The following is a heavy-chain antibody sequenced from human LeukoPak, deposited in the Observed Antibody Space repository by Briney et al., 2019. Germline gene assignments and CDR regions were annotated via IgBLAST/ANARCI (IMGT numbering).Heavy chain of an antibody. D-gene: IGHD3-10*01. CDR3: ARLSPITMVRGHSYYYYYGMDV. CDR2: MNPNSGNT. Sequence: GASVKVSCKASGYTFTSYDINWVRQATGQGLEWMGWMNPNSGNTGYAQKFQGGVTMTRNTSISTAYMELSSLRSEDTAVYYCARLSPITMVRGHSYYYYYGMDVWGQGTTVTVSS. V-gene: IGHV1-8*01. J-gene: IGHJ6*02. CDR1: GYTFTSYD.